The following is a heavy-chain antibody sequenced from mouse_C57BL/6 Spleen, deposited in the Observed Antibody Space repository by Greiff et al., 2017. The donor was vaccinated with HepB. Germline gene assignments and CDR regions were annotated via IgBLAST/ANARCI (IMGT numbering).Heavy chain of an antibody. J-gene: IGHJ4*01. CDR3: ARGDGYYEGDAMDY. CDR1: GYSFTGYF. CDR2: INPYNGDT. Sequence: VQLKQSGPELVKPGASVKISCKASGYSFTGYFMNWVMQSHGKSLEWIGRINPYNGDTFYNQKFKGKATLTVDKSSSTAHMELRSLTSEDSAVYYCARGDGYYEGDAMDYWGQGTSVTVSS. V-gene: IGHV1-20*01. D-gene: IGHD2-3*01.